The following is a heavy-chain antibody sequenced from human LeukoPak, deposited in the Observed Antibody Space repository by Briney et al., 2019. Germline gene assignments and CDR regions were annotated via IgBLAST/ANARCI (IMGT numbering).Heavy chain of an antibody. D-gene: IGHD4-11*01. CDR1: GGSISSGGYY. Sequence: SETLSLTCTVSGGSISSGGYYWSWIPQPPGKGLEWIGYIYHSGSTYYNPSLKSRVTISVDRSKNQFSLKLSSVTAADTAVYYCARSSIGAVTTRPYFQHWGQGTLVTVSS. J-gene: IGHJ1*01. V-gene: IGHV4-30-2*01. CDR2: IYHSGST. CDR3: ARSSIGAVTTRPYFQH.